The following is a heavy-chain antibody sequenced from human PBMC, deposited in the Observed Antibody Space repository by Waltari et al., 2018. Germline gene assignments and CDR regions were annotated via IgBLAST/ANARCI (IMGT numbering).Heavy chain of an antibody. CDR3: AKDYEGLMGVDY. Sequence: EVQLLESGGGLVQPGGSLRLSCAASGFTFSSYAMSWFRQAPGRGLELGSGISGSGGGTYYADSVKGRFTISREKSKNTLYLQMNSLRAEDTAVYYCAKDYEGLMGVDYWGQGTLVTVSS. V-gene: IGHV3-23*01. CDR2: ISGSGGGT. CDR1: GFTFSSYA. D-gene: IGHD2-8*01. J-gene: IGHJ4*02.